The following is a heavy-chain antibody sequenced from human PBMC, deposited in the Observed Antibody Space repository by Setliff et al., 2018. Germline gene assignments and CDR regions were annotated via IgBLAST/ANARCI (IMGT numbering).Heavy chain of an antibody. D-gene: IGHD3-3*01. CDR3: ARQVSHYDFWSGYYGYYYYYMDV. V-gene: IGHV4-31*11. CDR2: IYYSGST. Sequence: PSETLSLTCAVSGYSISSGYYWGWVRQHPGKGLEWIGYIYYSGSTYYNPSLKSRVTISVDTSKNQFSLKLSSVTAADTAVYYCARQVSHYDFWSGYYGYYYYYMDVWGKGTTVTVSS. J-gene: IGHJ6*03. CDR1: GYSISSGYY.